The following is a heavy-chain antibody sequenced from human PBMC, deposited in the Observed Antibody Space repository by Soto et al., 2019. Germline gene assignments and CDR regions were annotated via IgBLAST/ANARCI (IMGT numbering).Heavy chain of an antibody. CDR1: GGTFSSYA. CDR3: ARYFVGYRSSWYERGDYYYYGMDV. J-gene: IGHJ6*04. Sequence: SVKVSCKASGGTFSSYAISWVRQAPGQGLEWMGGIIPIFGTANYAQKFQGRVTITADESTSTAYMELSSLRSEDTAVYYCARYFVGYRSSWYERGDYYYYGMDVWGKGTTVTVSS. CDR2: IIPIFGTA. D-gene: IGHD6-13*01. V-gene: IGHV1-69*13.